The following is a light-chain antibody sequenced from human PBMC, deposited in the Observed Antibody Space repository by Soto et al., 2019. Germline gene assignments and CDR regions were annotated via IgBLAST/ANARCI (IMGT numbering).Light chain of an antibody. CDR3: QQSYSTPLT. Sequence: DIQMTQSPSSLSVSVGDRVTITCRASQSIGGFLNWYQQKLGKAPKLLIYAASSLQSGVPSSFSCSGSGTDFTLTISSLQPEDFATYSCQQSYSTPLTFGGGTKVEI. J-gene: IGKJ4*01. CDR1: QSIGGF. V-gene: IGKV1-39*01. CDR2: AAS.